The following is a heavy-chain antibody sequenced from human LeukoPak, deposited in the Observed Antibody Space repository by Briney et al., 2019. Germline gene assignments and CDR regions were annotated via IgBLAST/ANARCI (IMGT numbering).Heavy chain of an antibody. J-gene: IGHJ4*02. CDR1: GGTFSSYA. CDR3: ARGVGATSEVWGFDY. V-gene: IGHV1-69*01. Sequence: GASVTVSCKASGGTFSSYAINWVRQAPGQGLEWMGGIIPIFGTANYAQKFQGRVTITADESTSTAYMELSSLRSEDTAVYYCARGVGATSEVWGFDYWGQGTLVTVSS. CDR2: IIPIFGTA. D-gene: IGHD1-26*01.